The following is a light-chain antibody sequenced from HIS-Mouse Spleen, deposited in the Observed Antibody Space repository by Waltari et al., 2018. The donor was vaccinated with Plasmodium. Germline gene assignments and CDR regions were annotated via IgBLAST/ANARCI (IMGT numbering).Light chain of an antibody. CDR1: HTGSKI. V-gene: IGLV3-9*01. CDR2: RDS. CDR3: QVWDSSTV. J-gene: IGLJ3*02. Sequence: SYVLTQPLSVSVALGQTARLTCGGNHTGSKIVHWYQQKPGQAPVLVIYRDSNRPSGIPERFAGSNSGNTATLTISRAQAGDEADYYCQVWDSSTVFGGGTKLTVL.